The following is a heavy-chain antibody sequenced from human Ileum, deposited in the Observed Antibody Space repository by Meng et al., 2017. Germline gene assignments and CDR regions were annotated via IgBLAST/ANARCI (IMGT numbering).Heavy chain of an antibody. CDR2: FHYGGST. V-gene: IGHV4-39*07. CDR1: GGSISSSNYY. J-gene: IGHJ4*02. D-gene: IGHD3-22*01. CDR3: AREVGNRSGYSY. Sequence: QLQLQESGPGLVKPSGTLSLTCTVSGGSISSSNYYWGWIRQPPGKEMEWIGSFHYGGSTFYHPFLRSRVTISVDISKNQYSLRLNSVTAADTAIYYCAREVGNRSGYSYWGQGALVTVSS.